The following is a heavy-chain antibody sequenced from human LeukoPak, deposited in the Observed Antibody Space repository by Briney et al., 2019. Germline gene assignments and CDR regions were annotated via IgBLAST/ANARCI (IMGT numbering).Heavy chain of an antibody. CDR3: ARFERVAAQQLVIDY. D-gene: IGHD6-13*01. V-gene: IGHV4-59*08. CDR2: IYYSGST. Sequence: SETLSLTCTVSGGSISSYYWSWIRQPPGKGLEWIGYIYYSGSTNYNPSLKSRVTISVDTSKNQFSLKLGSVTAADTAVYYCARFERVAAQQLVIDYCGQGTLVTVSS. CDR1: GGSISSYY. J-gene: IGHJ4*02.